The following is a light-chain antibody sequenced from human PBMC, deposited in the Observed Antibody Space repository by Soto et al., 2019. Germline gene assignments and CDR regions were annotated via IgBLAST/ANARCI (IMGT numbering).Light chain of an antibody. V-gene: IGLV1-44*01. Sequence: QSVLTQPPSASGTPGQRVTISCSGSSFNIGSNTVTWYHHLPGTAPKVLIYTNDQRPSGVPDRFSGSKSGTSASLAISGLQSEDEAEYYCAAWDDSLNAPVFGGGTQLTVL. J-gene: IGLJ3*02. CDR1: SFNIGSNT. CDR2: TND. CDR3: AAWDDSLNAPV.